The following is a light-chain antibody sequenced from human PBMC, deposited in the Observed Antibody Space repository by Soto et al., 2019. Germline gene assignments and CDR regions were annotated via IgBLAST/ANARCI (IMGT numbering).Light chain of an antibody. CDR2: GAF. V-gene: IGKV3-15*01. CDR1: QSVSSN. Sequence: EIVMTQSPVTLSVSPGERVTLSCRASQSVSSNLAWYQQKPGQAPILLIYGAFTRATGIPARFSGTGSGTEFTLTISSLQSEDFALYYCQQYNDWPLTFGQGTKVDIK. J-gene: IGKJ1*01. CDR3: QQYNDWPLT.